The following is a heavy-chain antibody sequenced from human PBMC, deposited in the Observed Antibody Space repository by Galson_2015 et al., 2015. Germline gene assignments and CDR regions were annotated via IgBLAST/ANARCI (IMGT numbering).Heavy chain of an antibody. CDR2: ISYDGSNK. Sequence: SLRLSCAASGLTFSSYAMHWVRQAPGTGLEWVAVISYDGSNKYYADSVKGRFTISRDNSKNTLYLQMNSLRAEDTAVYYCARDGWLRLVSSNTPSDMTFDPWGQGTLVTASS. J-gene: IGHJ5*02. D-gene: IGHD5-12*01. CDR3: ARDGWLRLVSSNTPSDMTFDP. CDR1: GLTFSSYA. V-gene: IGHV3-30-3*01.